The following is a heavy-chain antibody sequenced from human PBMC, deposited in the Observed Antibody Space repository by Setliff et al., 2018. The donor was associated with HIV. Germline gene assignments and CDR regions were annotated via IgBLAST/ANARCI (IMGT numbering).Heavy chain of an antibody. Sequence: ASVKVSCKSSGGTFSSYVINWVRQAPGQGLEWMGGIIPVSDTTNYAQKFQGRVTITADASTRTAYMELSSLRSEDTAVYYCVFWAHPGTWPFDYWGQGTLVTVSS. V-gene: IGHV1-69*13. CDR2: IIPVSDTT. J-gene: IGHJ4*02. D-gene: IGHD3-3*01. CDR3: VFWAHPGTWPFDY. CDR1: GGTFSSYV.